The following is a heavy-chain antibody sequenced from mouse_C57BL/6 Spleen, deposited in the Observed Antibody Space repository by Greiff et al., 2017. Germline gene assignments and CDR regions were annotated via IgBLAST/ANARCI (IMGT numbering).Heavy chain of an antibody. CDR1: GYAFSSSW. CDR2: IYPGDGDT. CDR3: ALSYYYPY. D-gene: IGHD1-1*01. Sequence: LQESGPELVKPGASVKISCKASGYAFSSSWMNWVKQRPGKGLEWIGRIYPGDGDTNYNGKFKGKATLTADKSSSTAYMQLSSLTSEDSAVYFCALSYYYPYWGQGTTLTVSS. V-gene: IGHV1-82*01. J-gene: IGHJ2*01.